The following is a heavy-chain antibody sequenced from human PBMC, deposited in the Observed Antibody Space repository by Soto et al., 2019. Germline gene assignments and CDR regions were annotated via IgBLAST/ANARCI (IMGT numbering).Heavy chain of an antibody. CDR3: ARFKLGEDY. Sequence: QVQLVQSGAEVKKPGSSVKVSCKASGGTFSNYTITWVRQAPGQGLEWMGRLIPILGLANYAQKFRGRVTITAVKSTTTAYMELRSLRSEDTAMYYCARFKLGEDYWGQGTLVTVSS. D-gene: IGHD3-16*01. CDR1: GGTFSNYT. J-gene: IGHJ4*02. CDR2: LIPILGLA. V-gene: IGHV1-69*02.